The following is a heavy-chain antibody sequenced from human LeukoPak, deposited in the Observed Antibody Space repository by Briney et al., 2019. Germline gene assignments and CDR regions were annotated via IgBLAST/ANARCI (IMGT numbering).Heavy chain of an antibody. Sequence: ASVKVSCKASGYTFTSYGISWVRQAPGRGLEWMGWISAYNGNTNYAQKLQGRVTMTTDTSTSTAYMELRSLRSDDTAVYYCAREMEVVAATYYYYYYMDVWGKGTTVTISS. CDR3: AREMEVVAATYYYYYYMDV. CDR1: GYTFTSYG. D-gene: IGHD2-15*01. V-gene: IGHV1-18*01. J-gene: IGHJ6*03. CDR2: ISAYNGNT.